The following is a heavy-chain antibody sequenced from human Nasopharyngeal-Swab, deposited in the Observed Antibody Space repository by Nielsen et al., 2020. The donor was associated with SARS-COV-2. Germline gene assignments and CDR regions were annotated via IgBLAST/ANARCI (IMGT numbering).Heavy chain of an antibody. J-gene: IGHJ3*02. Sequence: QRLEWIGWIVVGSGNTNYAQKFQERVTITRDMSTSTAYMELSSLRSEDTAVYYCATDSSGYHDAFDIWGQGTMVTVSS. V-gene: IGHV1-58*01. CDR2: IVVGSGNT. CDR3: ATDSSGYHDAFDI. D-gene: IGHD3-22*01.